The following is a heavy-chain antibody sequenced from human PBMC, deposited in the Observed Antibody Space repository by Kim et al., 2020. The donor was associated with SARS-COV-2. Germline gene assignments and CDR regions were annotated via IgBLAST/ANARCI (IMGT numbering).Heavy chain of an antibody. D-gene: IGHD2-15*01. Sequence: GGSLRLSCAASGFTVSSNYMSWVRQAPGKGLEWVSVIYSGGSTYYADSVKGRFTISRDNSKNTLYLQMNSLRAEDTAVYYCARWLVVYGMDVWGQGTTVTVSS. V-gene: IGHV3-53*01. CDR2: IYSGGST. CDR3: ARWLVVYGMDV. CDR1: GFTVSSNY. J-gene: IGHJ6*02.